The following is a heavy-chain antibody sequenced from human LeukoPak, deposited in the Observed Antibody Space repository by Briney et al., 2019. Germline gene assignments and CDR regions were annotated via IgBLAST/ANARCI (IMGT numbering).Heavy chain of an antibody. D-gene: IGHD3-22*01. J-gene: IGHJ2*01. CDR3: AREVPYGYYYDSSWYFDL. Sequence: GGSLRLSCSASGFTFTLCPMHWVRQAPGKGLEYVSAISSNGDSTYYADSVKGRFTISRDNSKNTLYLQVNSLRAEDTAVYYCAREVPYGYYYDSSWYFDLWGRGTLVTVSS. V-gene: IGHV3-64*04. CDR2: ISSNGDST. CDR1: GFTFTLCP.